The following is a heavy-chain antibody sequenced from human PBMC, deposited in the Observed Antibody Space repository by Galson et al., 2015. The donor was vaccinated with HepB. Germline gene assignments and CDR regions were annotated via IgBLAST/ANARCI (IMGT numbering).Heavy chain of an antibody. V-gene: IGHV4-39*01. CDR3: ARLLRYFDWWGLAFDP. CDR2: IYYSGTT. Sequence: SETLSLTCTVSDGSISSGSYYWGWIRQPPGKGLEWIGSIYYSGTTYYNPSLKSRVTISVDTSKNRFSLKLSSVTAADTAVYYCARLLRYFDWWGLAFDPWGQGTLVTVSS. D-gene: IGHD3-9*01. J-gene: IGHJ5*02. CDR1: DGSISSGSYY.